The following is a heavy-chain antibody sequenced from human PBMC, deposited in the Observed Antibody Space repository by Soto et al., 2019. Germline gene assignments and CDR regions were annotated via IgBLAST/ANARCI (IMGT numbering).Heavy chain of an antibody. Sequence: SETLSLTCTVSGGSISSYYWSWIRQPPGRGLEWIGYIYNSGTTDYNPSLRGRVTISEDTSKNQFSLKLSSVTAADTAVYYCARHVCSSTSCRYYYYMDVWGKGTTVTVSS. V-gene: IGHV4-59*08. CDR2: IYNSGTT. D-gene: IGHD2-2*01. CDR1: GGSISSYY. J-gene: IGHJ6*03. CDR3: ARHVCSSTSCRYYYYMDV.